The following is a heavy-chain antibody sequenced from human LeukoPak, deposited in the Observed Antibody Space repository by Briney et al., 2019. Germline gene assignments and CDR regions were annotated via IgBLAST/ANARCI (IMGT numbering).Heavy chain of an antibody. V-gene: IGHV3-33*01. Sequence: GWAVTLSCAACGWTFSDRGIQGVGQAAGKGGDGVSIICNAATNNSSADSLTRRFTISRDTSQHTLYLPMHSLISQDTAVYFCAIACVTGCFILYFCGQGALVTVSS. J-gene: IGHJ4*02. CDR1: GWTFSDRG. D-gene: IGHD2-15*01. CDR2: ICNAATNN. CDR3: AIACVTGCFILYF.